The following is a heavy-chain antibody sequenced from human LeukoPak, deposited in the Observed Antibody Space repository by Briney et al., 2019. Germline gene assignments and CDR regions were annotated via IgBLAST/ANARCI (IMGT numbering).Heavy chain of an antibody. CDR2: IYYSGTT. CDR3: ARTGYVSGGFDFDY. CDR1: GGSFSGYY. Sequence: PSETLSLTCAVYGGSFSGYYWSWIRQPPGKGLEWIGYIYYSGTTNYNPSLKSRVTISVDTSKNQFSLKLSSVTAADTAVYYCARTGYVSGGFDFDYWGQGTLVTVSS. V-gene: IGHV4-59*01. J-gene: IGHJ4*02. D-gene: IGHD3-10*01.